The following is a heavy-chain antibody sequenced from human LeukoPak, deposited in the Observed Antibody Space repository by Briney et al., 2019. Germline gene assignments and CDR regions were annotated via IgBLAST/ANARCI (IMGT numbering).Heavy chain of an antibody. J-gene: IGHJ4*02. CDR2: IYYSGST. D-gene: IGHD6-19*01. CDR1: GGSISNSSYY. Sequence: SETLSLTCTVSGGSISNSSYYWGWIRQPPGKGLEWIGSIYYSGSTYYNPSLKSRVTISVDTSKNQFSLKLSSVTAADTAVYYCARVFGAVAGLFDYWGQGTLVTVSS. CDR3: ARVFGAVAGLFDY. V-gene: IGHV4-39*07.